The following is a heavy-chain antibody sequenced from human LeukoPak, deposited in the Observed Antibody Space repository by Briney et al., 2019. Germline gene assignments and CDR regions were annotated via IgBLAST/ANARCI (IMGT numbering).Heavy chain of an antibody. CDR1: GGSFSGYY. V-gene: IGHV4-34*01. J-gene: IGHJ4*02. Sequence: SETLSLTCAVYGGSFSGYYWSWIRQPPGKGLEWIGEIKHSGSTNYNPSLKSRVTISVDTSKNQFSLKLSSVTAADTAVYYCARDWQLVRGTFDYWGQGTLVTVSS. CDR2: IKHSGST. D-gene: IGHD6-6*01. CDR3: ARDWQLVRGTFDY.